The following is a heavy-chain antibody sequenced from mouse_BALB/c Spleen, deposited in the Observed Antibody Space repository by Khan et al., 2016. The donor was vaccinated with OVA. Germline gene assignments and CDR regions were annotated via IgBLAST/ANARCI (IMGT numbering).Heavy chain of an antibody. D-gene: IGHD1-3*01. V-gene: IGHV2-6-1*01. CDR3: DRQPSNHNNIMDY. Sequence: QVQLKESGPGLVAPSQSLSITCTISGFSLTNYGVHWVRQPPGKGLEWLVVIWNDGSTTYNSALKSRLTISTDNSKSQAFLKMNSIQTDDNAMYFGDRQPSNHNNIMDYWGQGTSVTVSS. CDR1: GFSLTNYG. J-gene: IGHJ4*01. CDR2: IWNDGST.